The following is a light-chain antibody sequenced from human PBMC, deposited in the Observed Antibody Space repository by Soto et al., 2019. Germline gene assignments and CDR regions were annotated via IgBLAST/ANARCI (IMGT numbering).Light chain of an antibody. CDR1: TGAVTSGYS. J-gene: IGLJ2*01. Sequence: QAVVTREPSLTVSPGGTVTLTCASSTGAVTSGYSPNWFQQKPGQAPRSLIYNTNNKHSWTPARFSRSLLGDRAALTLSGVQPEDEAVYYCLLYYRGDQPSAVFGGGTKVTVL. V-gene: IGLV7-43*01. CDR2: NTN. CDR3: LLYYRGDQPSAV.